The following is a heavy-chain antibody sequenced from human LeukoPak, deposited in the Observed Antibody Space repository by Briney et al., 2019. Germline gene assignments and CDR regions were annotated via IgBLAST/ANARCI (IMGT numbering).Heavy chain of an antibody. CDR3: AKAELGVDTFFDY. CDR2: LSGSGAGT. CDR1: GFTVKDNF. Sequence: PGGSLRLSCAASGFTVKDNFMSWVRQAPGRGLEWVATLSGSGAGTYYSDSVQGRFTISRDNSKRTLFLQMNSLRAEDTAFYYCAKAELGVDTFFDYWGQGTLVTVSS. D-gene: IGHD3-3*01. V-gene: IGHV3-23*01. J-gene: IGHJ4*02.